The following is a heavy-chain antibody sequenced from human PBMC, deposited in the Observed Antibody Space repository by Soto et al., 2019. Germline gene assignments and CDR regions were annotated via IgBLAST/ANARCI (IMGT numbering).Heavy chain of an antibody. CDR2: MNPNSGNT. CDR3: ARGYGGYDFWSGYFSAGTWPTRYYFDY. D-gene: IGHD3-3*01. V-gene: IGHV1-8*02. J-gene: IGHJ4*02. Sequence: ASVKVSCKASGYTFTSYDINWVRQATGQGLEWMGWMNPNSGNTGYAQKFQGRVTMTRNTSISTAYMELSSLRSEDTAVYYCARGYGGYDFWSGYFSAGTWPTRYYFDYWGQGTLVTVSS. CDR1: GYTFTSYD.